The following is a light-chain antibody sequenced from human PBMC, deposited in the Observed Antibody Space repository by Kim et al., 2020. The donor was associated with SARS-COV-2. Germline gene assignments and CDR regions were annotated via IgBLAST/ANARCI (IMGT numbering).Light chain of an antibody. CDR1: SLRSYY. V-gene: IGLV3-19*01. Sequence: SSELTQDPPVSVALGQTVTITCQGDSLRSYYASWYQQKPGQAPVVVIYGKNNRPSGIPDRFSGSSSGNTVSLTITGAQAEDEADYYCNSRDSSGNHLVFGGGTKLTVL. CDR3: NSRDSSGNHLV. CDR2: GKN. J-gene: IGLJ2*01.